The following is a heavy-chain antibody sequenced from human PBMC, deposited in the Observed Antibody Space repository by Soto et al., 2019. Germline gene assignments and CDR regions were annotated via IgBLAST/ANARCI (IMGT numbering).Heavy chain of an antibody. CDR2: IYYSGRT. J-gene: IGHJ4*02. CDR1: GGSISSDDYY. D-gene: IGHD6-6*01. Sequence: QVQLQESGPGLVKPSQTLSLTCTVSGGSISSDDYYWSRIRQPPGKGLEWIGHIYYSGRTYYNPSLKSRLTISVDTSKNQFSLKLSSVSAADTAVYFCAGDRSNSPDYFDYWGQGTLVTVSS. V-gene: IGHV4-30-4*01. CDR3: AGDRSNSPDYFDY.